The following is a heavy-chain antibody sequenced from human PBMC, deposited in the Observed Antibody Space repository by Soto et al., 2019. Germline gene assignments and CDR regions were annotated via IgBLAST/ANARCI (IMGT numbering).Heavy chain of an antibody. CDR2: IYYSGST. Sequence: SETLSLTCTVSGGSVSSGSYYWSWIRQPPGKGLDWIGYIYYSGSTNYNPSLKSRVTISVDTSKNQFSLKLSSVTAADTAVYYCARDHPGYCSGGSCYSGWLDPWGQGTLVTVSS. CDR3: ARDHPGYCSGGSCYSGWLDP. D-gene: IGHD2-15*01. J-gene: IGHJ5*02. CDR1: GGSVSSGSYY. V-gene: IGHV4-61*01.